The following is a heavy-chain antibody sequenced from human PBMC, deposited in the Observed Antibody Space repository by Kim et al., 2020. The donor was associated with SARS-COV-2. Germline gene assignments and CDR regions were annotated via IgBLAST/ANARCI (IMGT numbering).Heavy chain of an antibody. V-gene: IGHV1-69*13. Sequence: SLKVSCKASGGTFSSYAISWVRQAPGQGLEWMGGIIPIFGTANYAQKFQGRVTITADESTSTAYMELSSLRSEDTAVYYCARRSTVYDYVWGSYWFDPWGQGTLVTVSS. CDR2: IIPIFGTA. J-gene: IGHJ5*02. D-gene: IGHD3-16*01. CDR1: GGTFSSYA. CDR3: ARRSTVYDYVWGSYWFDP.